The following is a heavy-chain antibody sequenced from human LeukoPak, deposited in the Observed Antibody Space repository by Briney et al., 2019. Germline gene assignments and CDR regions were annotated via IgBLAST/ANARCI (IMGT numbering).Heavy chain of an antibody. CDR2: VSGSGGTT. CDR3: ARERGSSWVDY. CDR1: GFTFSSYG. D-gene: IGHD6-13*01. J-gene: IGHJ4*02. Sequence: AGGSLRLSCAVSGFTFSSYGMSWVRQAPGKGLEWVSGVSGSGGTTYYADSVKGRFTISRDNSKNTLYLQMNSLRAEDTAVYYCARERGSSWVDYWGQGTLVTVSS. V-gene: IGHV3-23*01.